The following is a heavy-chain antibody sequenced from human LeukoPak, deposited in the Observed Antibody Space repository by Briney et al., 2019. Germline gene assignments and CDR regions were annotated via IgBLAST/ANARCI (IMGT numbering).Heavy chain of an antibody. D-gene: IGHD2-2*03. J-gene: IGHJ6*03. CDR2: ISISGSLT. V-gene: IGHV3-48*03. CDR3: ARGLDIVVVPAATRGPRWYMDV. CDR1: GFTFNSYE. Sequence: GGSLRLSCTVSGFTFNSYEMNWVRQAPGKGLEWVSYISISGSLTYYADSVKGRFTISRDDAQNSLYLQMNSLRAEDTAVYYCARGLDIVVVPAATRGPRWYMDVWGKGTTVTVSS.